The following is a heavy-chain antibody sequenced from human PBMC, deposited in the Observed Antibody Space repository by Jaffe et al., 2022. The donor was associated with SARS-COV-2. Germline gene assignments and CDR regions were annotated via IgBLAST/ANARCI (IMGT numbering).Heavy chain of an antibody. Sequence: EVQLVESGGGLVEPGGSLRLSCAASGFTFNSVWLTWVRQAPGKGLEWVGRIRRTTDGATTDYAAPVKGRFTISRDDSRSTLYLQMNSLKTEDTAVYFCTSTLGYWGQGVLVIVSS. CDR1: GFTFNSVW. D-gene: IGHD1-26*01. J-gene: IGHJ4*02. CDR2: IRRTTDGATT. CDR3: TSTLGY. V-gene: IGHV3-15*01.